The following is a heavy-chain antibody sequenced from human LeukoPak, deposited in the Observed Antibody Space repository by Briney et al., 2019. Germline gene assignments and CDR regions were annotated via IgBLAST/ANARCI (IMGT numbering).Heavy chain of an antibody. CDR1: GGSISSSSYF. Sequence: SETLSLTCTVSGGSISSSSYFWAWIRQPPGKGLEWIGSRYYSGSTYYNPSLRGRVTVSVATSKNQFFLKLSSVTAADTAVYYCAREPIAARRGGYWFDPWGQGTLVTVSS. D-gene: IGHD6-6*01. J-gene: IGHJ5*02. CDR3: AREPIAARRGGYWFDP. CDR2: RYYSGST. V-gene: IGHV4-39*07.